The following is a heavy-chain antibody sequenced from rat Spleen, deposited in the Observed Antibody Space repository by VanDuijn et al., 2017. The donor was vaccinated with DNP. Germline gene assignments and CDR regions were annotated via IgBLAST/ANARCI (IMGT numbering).Heavy chain of an antibody. CDR3: TTDFERGY. Sequence: EVQLVESGGDLVQPGRSLKLSCAASGFTFSDYYMAWVRQAPKKGLEWVASITSSGGGTSYRDSVRGRFTISRDNAKTTLYLQMDSLRSDDTANYYCTTDFERGYWGQGVMVTVSS. J-gene: IGHJ2*01. CDR2: ITSSGGGT. CDR1: GFTFSDYY. D-gene: IGHD1-11*01. V-gene: IGHV5-27*01.